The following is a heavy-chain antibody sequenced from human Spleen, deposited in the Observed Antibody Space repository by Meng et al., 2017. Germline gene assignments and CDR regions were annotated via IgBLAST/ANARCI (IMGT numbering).Heavy chain of an antibody. J-gene: IGHJ4*02. CDR2: INHSGST. CDR1: GGSFSYYY. V-gene: IGHV4-34*01. Sequence: PPHQWGEGLLKPSETRSLTCVVSGGSFSYYYWSWIRQPPGKGLEWIGEINHSGSTNYNPSLESRATISVDTSQNNLSLKLSSVTAADSAVYYCARGPTTMAHDFDYWGQGTLVTVSS. D-gene: IGHD4-11*01. CDR3: ARGPTTMAHDFDY.